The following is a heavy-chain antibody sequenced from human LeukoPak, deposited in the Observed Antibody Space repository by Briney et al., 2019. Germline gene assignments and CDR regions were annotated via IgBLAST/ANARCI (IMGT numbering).Heavy chain of an antibody. CDR2: ISGSGGST. J-gene: IGHJ4*02. V-gene: IGHV3-23*01. Sequence: GGSLRLSCAASGFTFSSYVMTWVRQAPGKGLEWVSSISGSGGSTYYADSVKGRFTISRDNSKNTLYLQMNSLRAEDTAVYYCAKNFAPYPYWGQGTLVTVSS. CDR1: GFTFSSYV. CDR3: AKNFAPYPY.